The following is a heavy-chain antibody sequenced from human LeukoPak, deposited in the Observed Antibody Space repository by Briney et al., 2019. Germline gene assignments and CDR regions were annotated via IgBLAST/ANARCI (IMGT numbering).Heavy chain of an antibody. CDR3: ATEAIVVVTARDYWYFDL. Sequence: ASVKVSCKASGGTFSSYAISWVRQAPGQGLEWMGRIIPILGIPNYAQKFQGRVTITADKSTTTAYMELSSLRSEDTAVYYCATEAIVVVTARDYWYFDLRGRGTLVTVSS. D-gene: IGHD2-21*02. CDR2: IIPILGIP. CDR1: GGTFSSYA. V-gene: IGHV1-69*04. J-gene: IGHJ2*01.